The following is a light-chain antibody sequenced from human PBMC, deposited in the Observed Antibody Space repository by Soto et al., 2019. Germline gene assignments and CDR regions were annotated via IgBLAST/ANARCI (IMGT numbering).Light chain of an antibody. Sequence: EIWLTQSPATLSLSPGERATLSCRASQSVSSDLAWYQQKPGQAPRLLMYEVSTRATGIPARFSGGGSGTDFTLTISSLEPEDFAVYYCQQRSDWPWTFGQGTKVDIK. V-gene: IGKV3-11*01. J-gene: IGKJ1*01. CDR3: QQRSDWPWT. CDR1: QSVSSD. CDR2: EVS.